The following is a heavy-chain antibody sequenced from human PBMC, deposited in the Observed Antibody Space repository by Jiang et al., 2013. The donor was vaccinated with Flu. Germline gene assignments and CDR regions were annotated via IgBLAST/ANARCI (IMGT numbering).Heavy chain of an antibody. J-gene: IGHJ6*02. V-gene: IGHV2-70*11. Sequence: KPTQTLTLTCTFSGFSLSTSGMCVSWIRQPPGKALEWLARIDWDDDKYYSTSLKTRLTISKDTSKNQVVLTMTNMDPVDTATYYCARIRYSNGYYYYGMDVWGQGTTVTVSS. D-gene: IGHD4-11*01. CDR3: ARIRYSNGYYYYGMDV. CDR2: IDWDDDK. CDR1: GFSLSTSGMC.